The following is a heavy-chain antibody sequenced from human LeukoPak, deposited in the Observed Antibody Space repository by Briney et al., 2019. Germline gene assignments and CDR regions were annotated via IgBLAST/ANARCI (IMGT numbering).Heavy chain of an antibody. Sequence: SETLSLTCTVSGDSISSTNYYWGWIRQPPGKGLELIGSIYYSGSTYYNPSLESRVTISVDTSKNQFSLKLSSVTAADTAVYYCATSGWYLLPGVYWGQGTLVTVSS. CDR2: IYYSGST. CDR1: GDSISSTNYY. J-gene: IGHJ4*02. V-gene: IGHV4-39*01. D-gene: IGHD6-19*01. CDR3: ATSGWYLLPGVY.